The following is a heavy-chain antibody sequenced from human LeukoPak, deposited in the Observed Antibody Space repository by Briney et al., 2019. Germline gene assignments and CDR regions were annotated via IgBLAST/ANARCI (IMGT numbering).Heavy chain of an antibody. D-gene: IGHD5-12*01. V-gene: IGHV3-15*01. CDR1: GFTFSSYS. CDR2: IKSKTDGGTT. J-gene: IGHJ4*02. Sequence: GGSLRLSCAASGFTFSSYSMNWVRQAPGKGLEWVGRIKSKTDGGTTDFAAPVKGRFTISRDDSKNTLYLQMNSLKSEDTAVYYCTTESGYEGLFDYWGQGTLVTVSS. CDR3: TTESGYEGLFDY.